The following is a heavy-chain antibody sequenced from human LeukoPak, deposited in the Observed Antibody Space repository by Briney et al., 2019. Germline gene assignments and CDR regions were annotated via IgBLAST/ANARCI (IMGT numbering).Heavy chain of an antibody. D-gene: IGHD3-22*01. Sequence: SGTLSLTCAVPGGSISSSNWWSWVRQPPGKGLEWIGEIYHSGSTNYSPSLKSRVTISVDKSKNQFSLKLSSVTAADTAVYYCARESGYYYDTRYFDYWGQGTLVTVSS. J-gene: IGHJ4*02. V-gene: IGHV4-4*02. CDR3: ARESGYYYDTRYFDY. CDR2: IYHSGST. CDR1: GGSISSSNW.